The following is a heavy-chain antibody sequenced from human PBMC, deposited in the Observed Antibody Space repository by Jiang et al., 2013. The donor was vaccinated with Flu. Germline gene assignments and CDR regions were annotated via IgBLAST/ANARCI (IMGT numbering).Heavy chain of an antibody. D-gene: IGHD3-10*01. CDR2: IDWDDDK. J-gene: IGHJ4*02. CDR3: ARTRPNYGSGSYYFDY. CDR1: GFSLSTSGMC. V-gene: IGHV2-70*11. Sequence: KPTQTLTLTCTFSGFSLSTSGMCVSWIRQPPGKALEWLARIDWDDDKYYSTSLKTRLTISKDTSKNQVVLTMTNMDPVDTATYYCARTRPNYGSGSYYFDYWGQGTLVTVSS.